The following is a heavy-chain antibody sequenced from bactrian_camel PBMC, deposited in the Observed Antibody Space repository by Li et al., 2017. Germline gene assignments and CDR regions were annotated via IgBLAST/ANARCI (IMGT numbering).Heavy chain of an antibody. D-gene: IGHD2*01. V-gene: IGHV3S9*01. CDR2: LNMDGRT. J-gene: IGHJ7*01. CDR1: GYTSTSGC. Sequence: HVQLVESGGGSVQAGGSLKLAWAFSGYTSTSGCMGWFRQAPGKELGGVAGLNMDGRTTYANFVKGRFTTSKDSAKKILYLQMNSLKSEDTARYYCAADVSLSGNSYPGYYGMDNCGKGTQVTVS.